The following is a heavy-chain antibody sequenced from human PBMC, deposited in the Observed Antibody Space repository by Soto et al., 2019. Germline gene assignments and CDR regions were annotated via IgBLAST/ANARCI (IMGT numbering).Heavy chain of an antibody. Sequence: SETLSLTCTVSGGSISSYYWSWIRQPPGKGLEWIGYIYYSGSTNYNPSLKSRVTISVDTSKNQFSLKLSSVTAADTAVYYCAEMTGFPLYGMDVWGQGTTVTVSS. J-gene: IGHJ6*02. CDR2: IYYSGST. CDR1: GGSISSYY. V-gene: IGHV4-59*01. D-gene: IGHD3-9*01. CDR3: AEMTGFPLYGMDV.